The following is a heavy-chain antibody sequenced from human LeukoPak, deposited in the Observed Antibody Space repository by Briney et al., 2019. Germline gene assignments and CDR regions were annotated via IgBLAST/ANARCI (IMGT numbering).Heavy chain of an antibody. V-gene: IGHV1-3*01. Sequence: ASVKVSCKASGYTFTSYAIQWVRQAPGQRLEWMGWINAGHGNTKYSQNFQGRVTITRDTSASTAYMELSSLRSEDTAVYYCARARYSSSWSGNAFDIWGQGTMVTVSS. CDR1: GYTFTSYA. CDR2: INAGHGNT. J-gene: IGHJ3*02. CDR3: ARARYSSSWSGNAFDI. D-gene: IGHD6-13*01.